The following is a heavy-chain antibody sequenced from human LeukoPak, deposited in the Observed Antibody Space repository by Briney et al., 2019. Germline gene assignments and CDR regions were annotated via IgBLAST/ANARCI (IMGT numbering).Heavy chain of an antibody. CDR3: ARDLDSSGIDY. CDR1: GFTVSSNY. J-gene: IGHJ4*02. Sequence: GGSLRLSCAASGFTVSSNYMSWVRQAPGKGLEWVSVIYSGGSTYCADSVKGRFTISRDNSKNTLYLQMNSLRAEDTAVYYCARDLDSSGIDYWGQGTLVTVSS. CDR2: IYSGGST. V-gene: IGHV3-66*01. D-gene: IGHD3-22*01.